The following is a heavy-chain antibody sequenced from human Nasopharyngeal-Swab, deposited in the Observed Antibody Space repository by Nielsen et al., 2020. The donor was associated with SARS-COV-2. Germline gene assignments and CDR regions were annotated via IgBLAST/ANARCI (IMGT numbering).Heavy chain of an antibody. D-gene: IGHD3-3*01. CDR1: GFTFSDYY. J-gene: IGHJ4*02. Sequence: GGSLRLSCAASGFTFSDYYMSWIRQAPGKGLEWVSYISSSGSTIYYADSVKGRFTISRDNAKNSRYLQMNSLRAEDTAVYYCAAHPSYDFWSGTYYWGQGTLVTVSS. CDR3: AAHPSYDFWSGTYY. CDR2: ISSSGSTI. V-gene: IGHV3-11*04.